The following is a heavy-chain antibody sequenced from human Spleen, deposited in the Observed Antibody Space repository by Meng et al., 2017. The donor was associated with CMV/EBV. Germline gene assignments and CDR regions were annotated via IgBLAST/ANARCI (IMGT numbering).Heavy chain of an antibody. CDR3: ARDRDGYSPLDAFDI. CDR2: INPKSGGT. V-gene: IGHV1-2*02. CDR1: GYTFTSYD. D-gene: IGHD5-18*01. Sequence: ASVKVSCKASGYTFTSYDINWVRQAPGQGLEWMGWINPKSGGTNYAQKFQTRVIMTRDTSISTVYMELNMVTSGDTAVYYCARDRDGYSPLDAFDIWGQGTRVTVSS. J-gene: IGHJ3*02.